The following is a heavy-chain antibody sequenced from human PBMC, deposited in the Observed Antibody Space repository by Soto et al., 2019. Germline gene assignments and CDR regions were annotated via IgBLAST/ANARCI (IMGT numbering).Heavy chain of an antibody. CDR2: IYYSGST. CDR3: ARGPPYYDFWSGYFLY. V-gene: IGHV4-31*03. CDR1: GGSISSGGYY. D-gene: IGHD3-3*01. Sequence: SETLSLTCTVSGGSISSGGYYWSWIRQHPGKGLEWIGYIYYSGSTYYNPSLKSRVTISVDTSKNQFSLKLSSVTAADTAVYYCARGPPYYDFWSGYFLYWGQGTLVTVSS. J-gene: IGHJ4*02.